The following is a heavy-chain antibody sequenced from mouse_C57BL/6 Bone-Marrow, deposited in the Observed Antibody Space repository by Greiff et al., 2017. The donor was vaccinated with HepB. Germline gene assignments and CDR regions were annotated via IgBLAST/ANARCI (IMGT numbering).Heavy chain of an antibody. J-gene: IGHJ4*01. V-gene: IGHV5-17*01. CDR1: GFTFSDHG. CDR2: ISSGSSTI. CDR3: ARPARGDY. Sequence: LVESGGGLVKPGGSLKLSCAASGFTFSDHGMHWVRQAPEKGLEWVAYISSGSSTIYYADTVKGRFTISRDNAKNTLFLQMTSLRSEDTAMYYCARPARGDYWGQGTSVTVSS.